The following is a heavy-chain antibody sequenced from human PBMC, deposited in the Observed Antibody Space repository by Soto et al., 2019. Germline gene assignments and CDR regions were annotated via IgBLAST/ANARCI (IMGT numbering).Heavy chain of an antibody. D-gene: IGHD5-12*01. CDR3: ASLRDGFANGKPDYFAY. V-gene: IGHV1-69*01. CDR2: IIPIFGTA. Sequence: QVQLVQSGAEVKKPGSSVKVSCNASGGTFSSYAISWVRQAPGQGLEWMGGIIPIFGTANYAQKFQGRVTSTADESTITAYMELSSLRSEDTAVYYCASLRDGFANGKPDYFAYWGQGTLVTVSS. CDR1: GGTFSSYA. J-gene: IGHJ4*02.